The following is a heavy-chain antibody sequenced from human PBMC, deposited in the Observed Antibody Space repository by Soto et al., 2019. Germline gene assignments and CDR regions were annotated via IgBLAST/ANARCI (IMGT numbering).Heavy chain of an antibody. CDR3: ARRATTVTYDAFDI. J-gene: IGHJ3*02. Sequence: SETLCLTCAVSGGSSTDYYGNWIRQPPGRGLEWIVSFYSTGSTVYNPSLRSRLTISVDTSKNQFSLNLSAVTAADTAVYYCARRATTVTYDAFDIWGQGTMLTVSS. V-gene: IGHV4-4*08. CDR2: FYSTGST. CDR1: GGSSTDYY. D-gene: IGHD4-17*01.